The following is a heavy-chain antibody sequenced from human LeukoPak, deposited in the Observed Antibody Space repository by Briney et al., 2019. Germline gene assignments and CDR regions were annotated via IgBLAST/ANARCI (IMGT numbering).Heavy chain of an antibody. D-gene: IGHD3-10*01. CDR3: ARESPGGSPDY. V-gene: IGHV3-48*03. CDR1: GFTFSSYE. CDR2: ISSSGSTI. J-gene: IGHJ4*02. Sequence: PGGSLRLSCAASGFTFSSYEMNWVRQAPGKGLEWVSYISSSGSTIYYADSVKGRFTISRDNAKNSLYLQMNSLRAEDTAVYYCARESPGGSPDYWGQGTLVTVSS.